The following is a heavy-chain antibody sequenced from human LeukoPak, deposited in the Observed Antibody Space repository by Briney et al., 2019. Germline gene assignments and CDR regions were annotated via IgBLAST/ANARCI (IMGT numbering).Heavy chain of an antibody. V-gene: IGHV3-53*01. J-gene: IGHJ6*03. CDR1: GFTVSSNY. CDR2: IYSGGST. CDR3: ARNRGYYYYYMDV. Sequence: PGGSLRLSCAASGFTVSSNYMSWVRQAPGKGLEWVSVIYSGGSTYYADSVKGRFTISRDNSKNTLYLQMNSLRAEDTAVYYCARNRGYYYYYMDVWGKGTTVTVSS.